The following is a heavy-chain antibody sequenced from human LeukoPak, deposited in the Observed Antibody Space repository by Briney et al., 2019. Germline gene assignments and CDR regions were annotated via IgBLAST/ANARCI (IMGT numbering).Heavy chain of an antibody. CDR2: IRYDGSNK. Sequence: GGSLRLSCAASGFTFDDYAMHWVRQAPGKGLEWVAFIRYDGSNKYYADSVKGRFTISRDNSKNTLYLQMNSLRAEDTAVYYCAKDLTRYSSSCDYWGQGTLVTVSS. CDR3: AKDLTRYSSSCDY. V-gene: IGHV3-30*02. CDR1: GFTFDDYA. J-gene: IGHJ4*02. D-gene: IGHD6-13*01.